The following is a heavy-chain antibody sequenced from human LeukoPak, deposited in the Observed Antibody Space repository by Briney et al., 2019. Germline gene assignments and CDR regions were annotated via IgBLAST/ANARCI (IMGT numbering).Heavy chain of an antibody. CDR1: GFTFSGHY. D-gene: IGHD4-23*01. J-gene: IGHJ3*02. V-gene: IGHV3-72*01. CDR3: ARDLDYGGNSDAFDI. CDR2: SRNKATSYTT. Sequence: GGSLRLSCAASGFTFSGHYMDWVRQAPGKGLEWVGRSRNKATSYTTEYAASVKGRFIISRDDSKNSLYLQMNSLKTEDTAVYYCARDLDYGGNSDAFDIWGQGTMVTVSS.